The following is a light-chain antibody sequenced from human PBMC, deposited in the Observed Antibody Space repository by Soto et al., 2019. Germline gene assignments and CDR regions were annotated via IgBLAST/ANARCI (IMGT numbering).Light chain of an antibody. CDR2: DAS. Sequence: LSCRASQSVSSSYLAWYQQKPGQAPRLLIYDASNRATGIPARFSGSGSGTDFTLTISSLEPQDFAVYYCQQRSNWLTFGQGTRLEIK. CDR1: QSVSSSY. V-gene: IGKV3D-20*02. CDR3: QQRSNWLT. J-gene: IGKJ5*01.